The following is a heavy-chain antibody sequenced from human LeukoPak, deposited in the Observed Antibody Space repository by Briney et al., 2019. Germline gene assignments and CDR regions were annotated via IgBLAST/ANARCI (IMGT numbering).Heavy chain of an antibody. J-gene: IGHJ4*02. CDR2: ISDSGKT. CDR3: TRVGRSLHWNPGY. D-gene: IGHD1-1*01. Sequence: PSETLSLTCTVSGVSMSNYYWSWLRQPPGKGLEWIGCISDSGKTNYNPSLRSRVTISVDTSKNQFSLKLSSVTAADTAVYYCTRVGRSLHWNPGYWGQGTLVTVSS. V-gene: IGHV4-59*01. CDR1: GVSMSNYY.